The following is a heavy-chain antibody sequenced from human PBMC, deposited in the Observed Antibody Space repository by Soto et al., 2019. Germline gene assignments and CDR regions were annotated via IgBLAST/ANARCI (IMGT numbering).Heavy chain of an antibody. CDR3: ASVRGYSSSWFTYYFDY. V-gene: IGHV4-34*01. D-gene: IGHD6-13*01. Sequence: LSLTCAVYGGSFSGYYWSWIRQPPGKGLEWIGEINHSGSTNYNPSLKSRVTISVDTSKNQFSLKLSSVTAADTAVYYCASVRGYSSSWFTYYFDYWGQGTLVTVSS. CDR1: GGSFSGYY. CDR2: INHSGST. J-gene: IGHJ4*02.